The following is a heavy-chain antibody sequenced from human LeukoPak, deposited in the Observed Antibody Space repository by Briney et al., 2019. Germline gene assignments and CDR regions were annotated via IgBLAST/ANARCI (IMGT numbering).Heavy chain of an antibody. Sequence: YSGSTYYTPSLKSRVTISVDTSKNQFSLKLSSVTAADTAVYYCASALGYCSSTSCYFDYWGQGTLVTVSS. J-gene: IGHJ4*02. D-gene: IGHD2-2*01. V-gene: IGHV4-39*01. CDR3: ASALGYCSSTSCYFDY. CDR2: YSGST.